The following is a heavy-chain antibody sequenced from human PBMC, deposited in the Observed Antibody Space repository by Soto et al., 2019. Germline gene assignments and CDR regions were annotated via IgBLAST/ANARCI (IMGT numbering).Heavy chain of an antibody. CDR1: GFTFSSYG. V-gene: IGHV3-30*03. Sequence: QPGGSLRLSCAASGFTFSSYGMHWVRQAPGKGLEWVAVISYDGSNKYYADSVKGRFTISRDNSKNTLYLQMNSLRAEDAAVYYCARDVLQWGYFQHWGQGTLVTVSS. J-gene: IGHJ1*01. CDR3: ARDVLQWGYFQH. CDR2: ISYDGSNK. D-gene: IGHD4-4*01.